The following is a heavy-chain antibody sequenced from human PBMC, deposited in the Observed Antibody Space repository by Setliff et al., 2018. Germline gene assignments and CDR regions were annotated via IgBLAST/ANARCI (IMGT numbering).Heavy chain of an antibody. CDR1: VYTFSNYG. CDR2: VTVYNGNT. J-gene: IGHJ4*02. CDR3: ARVESMVRGKNILRHFDY. V-gene: IGHV1-18*01. D-gene: IGHD3-10*01. Sequence: PAVKVSCKESVYTFSNYGVTWVRQAPGQGLEWMGWVTVYNGNTKYAQNLQGRLTLTTDISTGTDYMELGSLTTDDTAVYYCARVESMVRGKNILRHFDYWGQGIQVTLSS.